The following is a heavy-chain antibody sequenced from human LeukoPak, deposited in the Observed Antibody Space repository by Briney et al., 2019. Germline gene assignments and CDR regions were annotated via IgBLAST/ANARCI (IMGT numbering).Heavy chain of an antibody. J-gene: IGHJ4*02. V-gene: IGHV4-39*01. CDR2: IYYSGST. CDR1: GGSISSSSYY. D-gene: IGHD3-3*01. Sequence: SETLSLTCTVSGGSISSSSYYWGWIRQPPGKGLEWIGSIYYSGSTYYNPSLKSRVTISVYTSKNQFSLKLSSVTAADTAVYYCARHSTDTYYDFWSGYYASFDYWGQGTLVTVSS. CDR3: ARHSTDTYYDFWSGYYASFDY.